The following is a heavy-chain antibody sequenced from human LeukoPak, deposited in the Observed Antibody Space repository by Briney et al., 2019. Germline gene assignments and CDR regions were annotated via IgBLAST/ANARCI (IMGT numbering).Heavy chain of an antibody. CDR1: GGSISSYY. CDR3: ARPLTWPGAFDI. D-gene: IGHD3-10*01. CDR2: IYYSGST. J-gene: IGHJ3*02. V-gene: IGHV4-59*08. Sequence: SETLSLTCTVSGGSISSYYWSWIRQPPGKGLEWIGYIYYSGSTNYNPSLKSRVTISVDTSKNQFSLKLSSVTAADTAVYYCARPLTWPGAFDIWGQGTMVTVSS.